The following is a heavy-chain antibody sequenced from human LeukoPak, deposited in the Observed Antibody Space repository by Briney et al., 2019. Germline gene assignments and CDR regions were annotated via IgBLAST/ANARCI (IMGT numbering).Heavy chain of an antibody. J-gene: IGHJ6*03. Sequence: SVKVSCKASGYTFTSYYMHWVRQAPGQGLEWMGIINPSGSSTSYAQKFQGRVTMTRDTSTSTVYMELSSLRSEDTAVYYCATGGSTVTTFYYYYMDVWGKGTTVTVSS. CDR3: ATGGSTVTTFYYYYMDV. CDR2: INPSGSST. V-gene: IGHV1-46*01. CDR1: GYTFTSYY. D-gene: IGHD4-11*01.